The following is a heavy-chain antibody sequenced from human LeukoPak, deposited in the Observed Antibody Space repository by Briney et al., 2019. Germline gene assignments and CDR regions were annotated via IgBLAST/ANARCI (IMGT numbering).Heavy chain of an antibody. J-gene: IGHJ4*02. CDR2: ISSSSSYI. CDR3: ARGAGSSSGFDY. V-gene: IGHV3-21*01. CDR1: GFTFSSYS. D-gene: IGHD6-6*01. Sequence: PGGSLRLSCAASGFTFSSYSMNWVRQAPGKGLEWVSSISSSSSYIYYADSVKGRFTISRDNAKNSLYLQMNSLRAEDTAVYYCARGAGSSSGFDYWGQGTLVTVSS.